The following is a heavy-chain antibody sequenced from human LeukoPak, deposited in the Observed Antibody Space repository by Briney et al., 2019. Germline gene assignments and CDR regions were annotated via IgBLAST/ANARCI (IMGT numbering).Heavy chain of an antibody. J-gene: IGHJ4*02. V-gene: IGHV1-24*01. D-gene: IGHD3-22*01. Sequence: GASVKVSCKVSGYTLTELSMHWVRQAPGKGLEWMGGFDPEDGETIYVQKFQGRVTMTEDTSTDTAYMELSSLRSEDTAVYYCATDKMYYYDSSGYYFVREYWGQGTLVTVSS. CDR2: FDPEDGET. CDR1: GYTLTELS. CDR3: ATDKMYYYDSSGYYFVREY.